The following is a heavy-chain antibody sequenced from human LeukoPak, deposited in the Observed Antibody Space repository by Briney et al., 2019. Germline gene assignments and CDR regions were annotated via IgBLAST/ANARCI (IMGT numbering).Heavy chain of an antibody. D-gene: IGHD3-3*01. CDR3: AKHGYYDFWTGGFDY. Sequence: GGSLRLSCAASGFTFSSYAMSWVRQAPGKGLEWVSAISGSGGSTYYADSVKGRFTISRDNSKNMLYLQMNSLRAEDTAVYYCAKHGYYDFWTGGFDYWGQGTLVTVSS. CDR2: ISGSGGST. V-gene: IGHV3-23*01. CDR1: GFTFSSYA. J-gene: IGHJ4*02.